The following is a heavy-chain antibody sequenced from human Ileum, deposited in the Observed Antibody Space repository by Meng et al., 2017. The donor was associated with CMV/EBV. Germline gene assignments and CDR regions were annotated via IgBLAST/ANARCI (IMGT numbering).Heavy chain of an antibody. Sequence: QVRLQESGPGLVKPSGTLALTCTVTGDFANKFYWSWIRQPAGKGLQWIGRISTSGSDNYNPSLKSRVTMSVDTSKKQFSLKLSSVTAADTAVYYCARSGLRGIYVDYWGQGTLVTVSS. V-gene: IGHV4-4*07. D-gene: IGHD4-17*01. CDR1: GDFANKFY. J-gene: IGHJ4*02. CDR2: ISTSGSD. CDR3: ARSGLRGIYVDY.